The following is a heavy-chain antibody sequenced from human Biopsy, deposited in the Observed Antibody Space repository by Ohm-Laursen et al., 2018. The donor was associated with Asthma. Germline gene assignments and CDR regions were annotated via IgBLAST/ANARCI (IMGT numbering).Heavy chain of an antibody. CDR1: GYNLISFA. Sequence: GSSVKVSCKASGYNLISFAIHWVRQAPGQRLEWMGWVNTSNGDTKYSQKFQGRVTITRDTSASTAYMELRSLRSEDTATYYCARTYYDFLTGQVKDVFGVWGQGTMVTVSS. CDR2: VNTSNGDT. V-gene: IGHV1-3*04. D-gene: IGHD3-9*01. J-gene: IGHJ3*01. CDR3: ARTYYDFLTGQVKDVFGV.